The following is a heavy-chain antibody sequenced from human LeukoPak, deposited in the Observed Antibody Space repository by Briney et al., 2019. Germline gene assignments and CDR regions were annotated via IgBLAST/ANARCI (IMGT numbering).Heavy chain of an antibody. CDR2: IYYTGST. CDR3: ARGRAADP. CDR1: GGSINGYY. Sequence: SETLSLTCTVSGGSINGYYWSWIRQSPGKGLESLGYIYYTGSTNYNPSLKSRVTISVDTSKNQFSLNLNSVTAADTAVYYCARGRAADPWGQGTLVTVSS. J-gene: IGHJ5*02. D-gene: IGHD6-13*01. V-gene: IGHV4-59*12.